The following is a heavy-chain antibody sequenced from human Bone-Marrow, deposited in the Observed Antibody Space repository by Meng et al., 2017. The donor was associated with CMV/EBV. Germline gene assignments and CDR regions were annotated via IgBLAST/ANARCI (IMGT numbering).Heavy chain of an antibody. Sequence: GGSLRLSCAASGFTFSSYEMNWVRQAPGKGPEWVSYISSSGSTIYYADSVKGRFTISRDNAKNSLYLQMNSLRAEDTAVYYCASTTSSGWYRWFDPWGQGTLVTVSS. D-gene: IGHD6-19*01. CDR2: ISSSGSTI. CDR3: ASTTSSGWYRWFDP. CDR1: GFTFSSYE. V-gene: IGHV3-48*03. J-gene: IGHJ5*02.